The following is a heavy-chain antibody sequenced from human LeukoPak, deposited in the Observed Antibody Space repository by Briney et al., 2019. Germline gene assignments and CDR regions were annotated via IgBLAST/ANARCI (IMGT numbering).Heavy chain of an antibody. J-gene: IGHJ6*03. CDR2: IYTSGST. V-gene: IGHV4-4*07. CDR1: GGSISYFY. D-gene: IGHD1-26*01. CDR3: ARVRGSSGSYEYYHYMDV. Sequence: SETLSLTCTVSGGSISYFYWSWIRQPAGKGLEWIGRIYTSGSTNYNPSLKSRVTMSVDTSKKQFSLKLSSVTAADTAVYYCARVRGSSGSYEYYHYMDVWGKGTTVTVSS.